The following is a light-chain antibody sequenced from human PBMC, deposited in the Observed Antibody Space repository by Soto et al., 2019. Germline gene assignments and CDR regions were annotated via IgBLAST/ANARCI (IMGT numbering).Light chain of an antibody. Sequence: EIVLTQSPGTLSLSPGERATLSCRASQSVSSSYLAWYQQKPGQAPRLLIYGASSRAPGIPDRFSGSGSGTDFTLTISRLEPEDFAVYYCQQYGSSPTWTFGQGTKVESK. CDR1: QSVSSSY. J-gene: IGKJ1*01. V-gene: IGKV3-20*01. CDR3: QQYGSSPTWT. CDR2: GAS.